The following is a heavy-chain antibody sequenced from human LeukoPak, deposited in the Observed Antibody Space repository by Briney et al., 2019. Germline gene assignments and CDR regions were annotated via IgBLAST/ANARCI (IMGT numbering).Heavy chain of an antibody. CDR2: ISYDGSNK. J-gene: IGHJ3*02. Sequence: QSGGSLRLSCVASGFTFSRHDVNWVRQAPGKGLEWVAVISYDGSNKYYADSVKGRFTISRDNSKNTLYLQMNSLRTEDTAVYYCVKGVSSSWSKDAFDIWGQGTMVTVSS. CDR1: GFTFSRHD. CDR3: VKGVSSSWSKDAFDI. V-gene: IGHV3-30*18. D-gene: IGHD6-13*01.